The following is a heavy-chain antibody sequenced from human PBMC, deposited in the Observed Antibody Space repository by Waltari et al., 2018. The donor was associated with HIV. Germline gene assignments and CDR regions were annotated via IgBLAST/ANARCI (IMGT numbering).Heavy chain of an antibody. CDR3: ALIVVVPAAKLNWFDP. CDR2: IYYSGNT. CDR1: GGSISSSSYY. V-gene: IGHV4-39*01. Sequence: QLQLQESGPGLVEPSATLSLTCTVSGGSISSSSYYWGWIRLPPGKGLEWIGSIYYSGNTYFNPSLKSRVTISVDTSKNQFSLKLSSVTAADTAVYYCALIVVVPAAKLNWFDPWGQGTLVTVSS. J-gene: IGHJ5*02. D-gene: IGHD2-2*01.